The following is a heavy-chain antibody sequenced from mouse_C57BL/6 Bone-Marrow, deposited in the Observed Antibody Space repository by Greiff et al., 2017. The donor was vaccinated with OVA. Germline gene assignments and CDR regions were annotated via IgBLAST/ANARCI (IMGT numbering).Heavy chain of an antibody. CDR3: ARPIYYDYDAWFAY. Sequence: QVQLQQSGPELVRPGVSVKISCKGSGYTFTDYAMHWVKQSHAKSLEWIGVISTYYGDASYNQKFKDKAIMTVDKSSSTAYMELARLTSEDSAVYYCARPIYYDYDAWFAYWGQGTLVTVSA. V-gene: IGHV1-67*01. CDR2: ISTYYGDA. D-gene: IGHD2-4*01. CDR1: GYTFTDYA. J-gene: IGHJ3*01.